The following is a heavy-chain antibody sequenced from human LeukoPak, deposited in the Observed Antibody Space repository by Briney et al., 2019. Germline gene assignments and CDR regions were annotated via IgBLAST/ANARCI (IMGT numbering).Heavy chain of an antibody. CDR3: ARVSLGTTVTLYYYYYLDV. CDR2: IYHSGST. CDR1: GCSISSGGYY. Sequence: SGTLSLTFTVLGCSISSGGYYWSWIRQPPGKGLEWIGYIYHSGSTYYNPSLKTRVTVSVDRSKNQFSLKLSSVTAADTAVYYCARVSLGTTVTLYYYYYLDVWGKGTTVTVSS. D-gene: IGHD4-17*01. V-gene: IGHV4-30-2*01. J-gene: IGHJ6*03.